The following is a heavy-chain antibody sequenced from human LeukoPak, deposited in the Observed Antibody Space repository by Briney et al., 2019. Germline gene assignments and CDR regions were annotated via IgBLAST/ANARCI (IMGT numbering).Heavy chain of an antibody. CDR3: ARGRGSGWYDGTWFDP. Sequence: GASVKVSCKASGYTFTSYDINWVRQAPGQGLEWMGWMNPNSGNTGYAQKFQGRVTITRNTSISTAYMDLSSLRSADTAGYYFARGRGSGWYDGTWFDPWGQGTLVTVSS. V-gene: IGHV1-8*03. CDR1: GYTFTSYD. CDR2: MNPNSGNT. D-gene: IGHD6-19*01. J-gene: IGHJ5*02.